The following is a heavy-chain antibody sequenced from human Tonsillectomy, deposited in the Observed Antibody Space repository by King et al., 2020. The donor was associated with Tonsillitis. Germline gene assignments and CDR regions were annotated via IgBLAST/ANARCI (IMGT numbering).Heavy chain of an antibody. CDR2: INPRILST. CDR1: GYIFTNYF. V-gene: IGHV1-46*03. J-gene: IGHJ3*01. D-gene: IGHD3-22*01. CDR3: IRDDSREFSSDYFETLHDARDL. Sequence: QLVQSGAEVKKPGASVKVSCKASGYIFTNYFIHWVRQAPGQGLQWMGIINPRILSTKYAQELEGRVTLTSDTSTSTVYMELRSLRSEDTAVYYCIRDDSREFSSDYFETLHDARDLWGQGTMVTVPS.